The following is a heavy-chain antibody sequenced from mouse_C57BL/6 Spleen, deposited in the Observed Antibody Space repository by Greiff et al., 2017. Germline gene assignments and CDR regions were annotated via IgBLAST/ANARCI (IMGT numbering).Heavy chain of an antibody. J-gene: IGHJ2*01. V-gene: IGHV3-6*01. CDR2: ISYDGSN. CDR1: GYSITSGYY. Sequence: EVKLQESGPGLVKPSQSLSLTCSVTGYSITSGYYWNWIRQFPGNKLEWMGYISYDGSNNYNPSLKNRISITRDTSKNQFFLKLNSVTTEDTATYYCARGIYYYGSSPDYWGQGTTLTVSS. D-gene: IGHD1-1*01. CDR3: ARGIYYYGSSPDY.